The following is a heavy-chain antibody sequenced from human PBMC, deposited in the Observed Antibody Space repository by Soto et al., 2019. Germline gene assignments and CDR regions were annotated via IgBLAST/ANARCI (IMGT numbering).Heavy chain of an antibody. J-gene: IGHJ4*02. CDR1: GFTLSSYG. Sequence: QVQLVESGGGVVQPGRSLRLSCAASGFTLSSYGMHWVRQAPGKGLAWVAVISYDESNKSYADSVRGRFTISRDTSRNTLYLQMNSLTVDDTAVYFCAKQRLERWQRPEIDYWGQGTLVTVSS. V-gene: IGHV3-30*18. CDR3: AKQRLERWQRPEIDY. D-gene: IGHD2-15*01. CDR2: ISYDESNK.